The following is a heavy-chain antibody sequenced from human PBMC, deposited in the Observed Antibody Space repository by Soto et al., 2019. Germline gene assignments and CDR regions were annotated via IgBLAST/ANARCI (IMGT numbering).Heavy chain of an antibody. D-gene: IGHD2-2*01. CDR3: ARVGCSSTSRPRGPYYYYYGMDV. CDR1: GGSISSGGYY. J-gene: IGHJ6*02. Sequence: PSETLSLTCTVSGGSISSGGYYWSWIRQHPGKGLEWIGYIYYSGSTYYNPSLKSRVTISVDTSKNQFSLKLSSVTAADTAVYYCARVGCSSTSRPRGPYYYYYGMDVWGQGTTVTVSS. V-gene: IGHV4-31*03. CDR2: IYYSGST.